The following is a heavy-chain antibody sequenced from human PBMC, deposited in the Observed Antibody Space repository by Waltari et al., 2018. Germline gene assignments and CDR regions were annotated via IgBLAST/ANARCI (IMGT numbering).Heavy chain of an antibody. Sequence: QVQLQESGPGLVKPSETLSLHCPVSGGPISSYYWSWIRTPPGKGLEWIGYIDYSGSTNYNPSLKSRVTISVDTSKNQFSLKLSSVTAADTAVYYCARLYSSSGDDAFDIWGQGTMVTVSS. CDR3: ARLYSSSGDDAFDI. V-gene: IGHV4-59*01. CDR2: IDYSGST. D-gene: IGHD6-6*01. CDR1: GGPISSYY. J-gene: IGHJ3*02.